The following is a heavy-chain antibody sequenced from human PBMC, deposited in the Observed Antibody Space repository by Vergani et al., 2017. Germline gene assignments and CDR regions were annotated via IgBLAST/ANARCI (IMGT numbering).Heavy chain of an antibody. J-gene: IGHJ6*02. CDR2: IIPIFGTA. CDR3: ARDGPPDYYYYGMDV. CDR1: GGPFKNSA. V-gene: IGHV1-69*13. Sequence: QVQLVQSGAEVKKPGSSVKVSCKASGGPFKNSAFSWVRQVPGQGLEWMGRIIPIFGTANYAQKFQGRVTITADESTSTAYMELSSLRSEDTAVYYCARDGPPDYYYYGMDVWGQGTTVTVSS. D-gene: IGHD3/OR15-3a*01.